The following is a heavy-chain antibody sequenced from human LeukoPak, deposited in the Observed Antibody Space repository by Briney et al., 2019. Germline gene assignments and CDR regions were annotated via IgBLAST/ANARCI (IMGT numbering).Heavy chain of an antibody. J-gene: IGHJ4*02. Sequence: TSETLSLTCAVHGESFTGHYWSWIRQSPGKGLEWIGEINHYGSTNYNPSLKSRVDMSIDTSKKQFSLRLMYATAADTALYYCARVWPSTWNVLSVYFFDNWGQGTLVTVSS. D-gene: IGHD1-1*01. V-gene: IGHV4-34*01. CDR1: GESFTGHY. CDR2: INHYGST. CDR3: ARVWPSTWNVLSVYFFDN.